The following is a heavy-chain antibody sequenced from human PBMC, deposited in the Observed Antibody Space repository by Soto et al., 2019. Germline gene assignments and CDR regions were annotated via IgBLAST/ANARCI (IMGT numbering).Heavy chain of an antibody. Sequence: PSQTLSLTCAISGDSVSSNSAAWNWIRQSPSRGLEWLGRTYYRSKWYNDYAVSVKSRITINPDTSKNQFSLQLNSVTPEDTAVYYCARGPVYSGFSHPPRALDYWGQGTLVTVSS. D-gene: IGHD5-12*01. J-gene: IGHJ4*02. CDR2: TYYRSKWYN. V-gene: IGHV6-1*01. CDR3: ARGPVYSGFSHPPRALDY. CDR1: GDSVSSNSAA.